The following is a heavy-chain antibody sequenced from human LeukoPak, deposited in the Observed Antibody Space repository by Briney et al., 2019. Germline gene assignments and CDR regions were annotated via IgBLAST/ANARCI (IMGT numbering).Heavy chain of an antibody. V-gene: IGHV4-59*08. CDR1: GGSISSYY. CDR2: IYYSGST. J-gene: IGHJ3*02. Sequence: PSETLSLTCAVSGGSISSYYWSWIRQPPGKGLGWIGYIYYSGSTNYNPSLKSRVTISVDTSKNQFSLKLSSVTAADTAVYYCARRIAVAGYNDAFDIWGQGTMVTVSS. CDR3: ARRIAVAGYNDAFDI. D-gene: IGHD6-19*01.